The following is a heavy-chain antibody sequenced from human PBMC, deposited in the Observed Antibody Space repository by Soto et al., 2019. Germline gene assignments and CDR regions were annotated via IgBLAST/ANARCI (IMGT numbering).Heavy chain of an antibody. D-gene: IGHD3-16*01. V-gene: IGHV6-1*01. J-gene: IGHJ3*02. CDR2: TYYRSKWYN. CDR1: GDSVASNSAA. CDR3: ARFTGEPRAYAFDI. Sequence: SRTLSRTCAISGDSVASNSAAWNWIRQSPSRGLEWLGRTYYRSKWYNDYAVSVKSRITINPDTSKNQFSLQLNSVTPEETAVYYCARFTGEPRAYAFDIWGQGTMVTVSS.